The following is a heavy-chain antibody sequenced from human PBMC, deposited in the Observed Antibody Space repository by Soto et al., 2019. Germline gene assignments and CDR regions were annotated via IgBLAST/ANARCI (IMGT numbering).Heavy chain of an antibody. J-gene: IGHJ4*02. V-gene: IGHV1-69*01. CDR1: GGTFSSYA. Sequence: QVQLVQSGAEVKKPGSSVKVSCKASGGTFSSYAISWVRQAPGQGLEWMGGIIPIFGTANYAQKFQGRVTITADESTSTDYMELSSLISEDTAVYYCARESPLTVYGGNFDYCGQGTLFTVSS. CDR3: ARESPLTVYGGNFDY. CDR2: IIPIFGTA. D-gene: IGHD4-17*01.